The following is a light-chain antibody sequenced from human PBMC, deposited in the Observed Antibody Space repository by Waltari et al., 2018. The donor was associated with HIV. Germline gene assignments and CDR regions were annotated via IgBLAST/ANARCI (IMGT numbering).Light chain of an antibody. CDR3: QALATWDSTSGGG. J-gene: IGLJ1*01. Sequence: SSGLTQPPSVSVSPGQTASISCSGHELGHKYVSWYHQKPGHSPVLLIYKDTERHSGMSERFSGSNSGNTATLNIRGAQATDEAEYFCQALATWDSTSGGGFGTGTRVTVL. CDR2: KDT. V-gene: IGLV3-1*01. CDR1: ELGHKY.